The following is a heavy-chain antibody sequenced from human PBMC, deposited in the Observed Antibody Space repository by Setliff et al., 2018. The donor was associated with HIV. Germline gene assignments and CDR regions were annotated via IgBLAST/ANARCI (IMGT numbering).Heavy chain of an antibody. CDR3: ARGVDGSYGDLPGD. CDR2: VIPIFGTA. V-gene: IGHV1-69*13. CDR1: GGTFSSYA. Sequence: GASVKVSCKASGGTFSSYAISWVRQDPGQGLEWMGGVIPIFGTAKYAQRFQGRVTITADESTSTAYLELSSLRSEDTAVYYCARGVDGSYGDLPGDCGQGTPVTVSS. J-gene: IGHJ4*02. D-gene: IGHD4-17*01.